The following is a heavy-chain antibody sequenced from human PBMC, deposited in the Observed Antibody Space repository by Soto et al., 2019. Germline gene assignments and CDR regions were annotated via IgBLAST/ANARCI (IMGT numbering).Heavy chain of an antibody. CDR3: AKDAELLWFGELLRYFDY. V-gene: IGHV3-23*01. Sequence: PGKGLEWVSAISGSGGSTYYADSVKGRFTISRDNSKNTLYLQMNSLRAEDTAVYYCAKDAELLWFGELLRYFDYWGQGTLVTVSS. D-gene: IGHD3-10*01. J-gene: IGHJ4*02. CDR2: ISGSGGST.